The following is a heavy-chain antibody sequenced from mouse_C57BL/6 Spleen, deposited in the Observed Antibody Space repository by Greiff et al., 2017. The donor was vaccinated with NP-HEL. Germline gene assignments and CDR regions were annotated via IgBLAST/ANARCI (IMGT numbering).Heavy chain of an antibody. J-gene: IGHJ1*03. CDR3: ARAYYYGSPSAYFDV. D-gene: IGHD1-1*01. CDR2: INPSSGYT. V-gene: IGHV1-4*01. Sequence: QVQLQQSGAELARPGASVKMSCKASGYTFTSYTMHWVKQRPGQGLEWIGYINPSSGYTKYNQKFKDKATLTADKSSSTAYMQLSSLTSADSAVYYCARAYYYGSPSAYFDVWGTGTTVTVSS. CDR1: GYTFTSYT.